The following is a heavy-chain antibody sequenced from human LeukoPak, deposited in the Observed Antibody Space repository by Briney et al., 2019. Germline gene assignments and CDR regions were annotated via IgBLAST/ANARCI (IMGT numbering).Heavy chain of an antibody. D-gene: IGHD5-12*01. J-gene: IGHJ4*02. Sequence: PGGSLRLSCAASGFTFEDYGMSWVRHAPGKGLEWVSGINWNGGSTGYADSVKGRFTISRDNAKNSLYLQMNSLRAEDTALYYCARDLEVASALDYWGQGTLVTVSS. CDR2: INWNGGST. CDR1: GFTFEDYG. CDR3: ARDLEVASALDY. V-gene: IGHV3-20*04.